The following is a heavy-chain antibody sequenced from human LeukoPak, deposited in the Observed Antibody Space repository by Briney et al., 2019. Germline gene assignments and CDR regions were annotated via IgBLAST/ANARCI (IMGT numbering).Heavy chain of an antibody. CDR1: GGSISSSSYY. V-gene: IGHV4-39*07. CDR2: IYYSGST. J-gene: IGHJ6*02. Sequence: SETLSLTCTVSGGSISSSSYYWGWIRQPPGKGLEWIGSIYYSGSTYYNPSLKSRVTISVDTSKNQFSLKLSSVTAADTAVYYCARGGYCSSTSCYTPYYYYGMDVWGQGTTVTVSS. CDR3: ARGGYCSSTSCYTPYYYYGMDV. D-gene: IGHD2-2*02.